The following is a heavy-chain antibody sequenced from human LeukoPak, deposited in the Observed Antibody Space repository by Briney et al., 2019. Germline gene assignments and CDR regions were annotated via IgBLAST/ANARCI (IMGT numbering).Heavy chain of an antibody. J-gene: IGHJ4*02. CDR2: ISSSSYTI. Sequence: GGSLRLSCAASEFTFTSYSMNWVRQAPGKGLEWVSFISSSSYTIYYADSVKGRFTISRDNAKSSMWLQMNSLRDEDTAVYYCARDQTPFYWGQGSLVTVSS. CDR3: ARDQTPFY. D-gene: IGHD2-15*01. CDR1: EFTFTSYS. V-gene: IGHV3-48*02.